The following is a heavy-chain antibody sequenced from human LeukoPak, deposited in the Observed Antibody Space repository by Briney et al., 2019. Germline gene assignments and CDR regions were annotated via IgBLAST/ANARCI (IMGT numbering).Heavy chain of an antibody. V-gene: IGHV3-23*01. CDR2: ISGSGDST. CDR3: AKDDAWLRYGE. D-gene: IGHD3-10*01. J-gene: IGHJ4*02. Sequence: GSLRLSCAASGFTFSSYSMNWVRQAPGKGLEWVSGISGSGDSTYYADSVKGRFTISRDNSKNTVYLEVISLTDEDTAVYYCAKDDAWLRYGEWSQGTLVTVSS. CDR1: GFTFSSYS.